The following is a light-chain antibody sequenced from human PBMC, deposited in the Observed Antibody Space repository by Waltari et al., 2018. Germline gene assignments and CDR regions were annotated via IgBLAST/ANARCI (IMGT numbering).Light chain of an antibody. Sequence: QSVLTQPPSASGTPGQRVTISCSGSSSNIGSNYVYWYQQLPGTAPKLLIYRNNQRPSGVPDRSSGSKSGTSASRAISGLRSEDEADYYCAAWDDSLSGWVFGGGTKLTVL. CDR3: AAWDDSLSGWV. CDR1: SSNIGSNY. V-gene: IGLV1-47*01. CDR2: RNN. J-gene: IGLJ3*02.